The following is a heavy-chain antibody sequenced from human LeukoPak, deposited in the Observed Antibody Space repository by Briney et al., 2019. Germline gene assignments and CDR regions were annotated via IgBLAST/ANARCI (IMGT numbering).Heavy chain of an antibody. CDR2: IYTSGST. D-gene: IGHD4-23*01. V-gene: IGHV4-4*07. CDR3: ARVGGYYNWFDF. J-gene: IGHJ5*01. Sequence: SETLSLTCTVSGGSISSYSWSWIRQPAGKGLEWIGRIYTSGSTNYNPSLQSRVTMSVDTSKNQFSLNLSPVTAADTAVYYCARVGGYYNWFDFWGQGTLVTVSS. CDR1: GGSISSYS.